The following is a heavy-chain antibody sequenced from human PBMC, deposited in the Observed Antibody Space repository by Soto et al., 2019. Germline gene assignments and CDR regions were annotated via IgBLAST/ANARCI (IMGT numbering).Heavy chain of an antibody. CDR2: IYSSGVT. Sequence: QVQLQESGPGLVQPSQTLSLTCTVSGGSISSAGYYWSWIRQPPGKGLEWIGYIYSSGVTYYDPSLKSRVTMSVDLPKNRFSLRPSSVTAANTAVYYCATKPNGLYYFDYWGQGALVTVSS. CDR3: ATKPNGLYYFDY. D-gene: IGHD2-8*01. CDR1: GGSISSAGYY. J-gene: IGHJ4*02. V-gene: IGHV4-31*03.